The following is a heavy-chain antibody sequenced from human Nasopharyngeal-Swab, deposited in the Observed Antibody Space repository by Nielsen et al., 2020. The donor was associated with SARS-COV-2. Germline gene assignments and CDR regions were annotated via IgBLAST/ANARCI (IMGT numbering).Heavy chain of an antibody. CDR3: AKDSRGYSYGQIFPFFDY. D-gene: IGHD5-18*01. V-gene: IGHV3-9*01. Sequence: SLKISCAASGFTFDDYAMHWVWQAPGKGLEWVSGISWNSGSIGYADSVKGRFTISRDNAKNSLYLQMNSLRAEDTALDYCAKDSRGYSYGQIFPFFDYWGQGTLVTVSS. CDR2: ISWNSGSI. J-gene: IGHJ4*02. CDR1: GFTFDDYA.